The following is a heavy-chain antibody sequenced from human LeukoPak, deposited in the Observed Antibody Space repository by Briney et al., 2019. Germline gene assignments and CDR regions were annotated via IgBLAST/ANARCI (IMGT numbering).Heavy chain of an antibody. Sequence: GGSLSLSCAVSGFTFSSYPLHWVRQPPGKGLEWVGVIGYDGGNKFYTDSVEGRLTISRDDSKNTLYLQMDSLRAEDTALYYCARDFLRGAPDYLDRWGQGTLVSVSS. D-gene: IGHD3-10*01. CDR2: IGYDGGNK. CDR1: GFTFSSYP. J-gene: IGHJ4*02. V-gene: IGHV3-30*04. CDR3: ARDFLRGAPDYLDR.